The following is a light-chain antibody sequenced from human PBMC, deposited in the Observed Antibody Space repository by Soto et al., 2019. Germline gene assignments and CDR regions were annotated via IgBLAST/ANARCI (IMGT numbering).Light chain of an antibody. CDR1: SSDVGGYYY. CDR3: ASYTSQVRL. CDR2: DVT. Sequence: QSLLTQPASVSGSPGQSITISCTGTSSDVGGYYYVSWYRQHPGKAPKLLIYDVTYRASGVSYCFSGSKSGNTASLTISGLQAEDEADYYCASYTSQVRLFGTGTKVTVL. J-gene: IGLJ1*01. V-gene: IGLV2-14*01.